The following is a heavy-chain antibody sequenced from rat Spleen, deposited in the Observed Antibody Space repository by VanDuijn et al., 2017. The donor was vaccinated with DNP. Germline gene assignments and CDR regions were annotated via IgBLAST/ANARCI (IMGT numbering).Heavy chain of an antibody. CDR2: INKDSTII. Sequence: EVKLVESGGGLVQPGGSLKLSCAASGFNFDDHWMGWVRQAPGTGLEWIGEINKDSTIINYVPSLKDKFTISRDNGQNTLYLQMSKLGSEDTAIYYGVEEESGVRYWGQGGMVIVSP. D-gene: IGHD4-3*01. CDR3: VEEESGVRY. CDR1: GFNFDDHW. V-gene: IGHV4-2*01. J-gene: IGHJ2*01.